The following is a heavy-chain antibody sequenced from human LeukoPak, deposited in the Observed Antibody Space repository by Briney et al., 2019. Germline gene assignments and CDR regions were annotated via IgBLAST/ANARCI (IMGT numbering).Heavy chain of an antibody. V-gene: IGHV4-39*07. CDR2: IYYSVST. D-gene: IGHD3-9*01. Sequence: PSETLSLTCTVSGGSISSSSYYWGWIRQPPGKGLEWIGSIYYSVSTYYNPSLKSRVTISVDTSKNQFSLKLSSVTAADTAVYYCARGNYDILTGYYPYYYYYYMDVWGKGTTVTVSS. J-gene: IGHJ6*03. CDR1: GGSISSSSYY. CDR3: ARGNYDILTGYYPYYYYYYMDV.